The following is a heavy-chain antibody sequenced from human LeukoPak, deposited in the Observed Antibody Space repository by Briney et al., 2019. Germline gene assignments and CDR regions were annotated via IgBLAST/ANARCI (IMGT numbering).Heavy chain of an antibody. CDR3: ASHRDYGDPFDY. Sequence: KTEGSLRLSCAASGFTFSSYSMNWVRQAPGKGLEWVSSISSSSSYIYHADSVKGRFTISKDNAKNSLYLQMNSLRAEDTAVYYCASHRDYGDPFDYWGQGTLVTVSS. CDR2: ISSSSSYI. V-gene: IGHV3-21*01. J-gene: IGHJ4*02. D-gene: IGHD4-17*01. CDR1: GFTFSSYS.